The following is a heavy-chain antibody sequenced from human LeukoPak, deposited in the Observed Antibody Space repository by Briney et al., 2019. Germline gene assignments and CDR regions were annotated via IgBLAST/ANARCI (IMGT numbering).Heavy chain of an antibody. J-gene: IGHJ4*02. Sequence: GGSLRLSCAASGFTFSDYYMSWIRQAPGKGLEWVSSISSSSSHIYYADSVKGRFTISRDNAKNSLYLQMNSLRSEDTAVYYCARDNDSRDPPHFDYWGQGTLVTVSS. V-gene: IGHV3-11*05. CDR2: ISSSSSHI. D-gene: IGHD3-16*01. CDR1: GFTFSDYY. CDR3: ARDNDSRDPPHFDY.